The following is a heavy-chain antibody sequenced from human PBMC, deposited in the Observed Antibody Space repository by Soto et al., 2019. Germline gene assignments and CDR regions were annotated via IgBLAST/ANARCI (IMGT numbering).Heavy chain of an antibody. CDR1: GGSISSYY. CDR2: IYYSGST. J-gene: IGHJ4*02. V-gene: IGHV4-59*01. D-gene: IGHD5-18*01. Sequence: PSETLSLTCTVSGGSISSYYWSWIWQPPGKGLEWIGYIYYSGSTNYNPSLKSRVTMSVDTSKNQFSLKLSSVTAADTAVYYCARSRRGYSYGYSDYWGQGTLVTVSS. CDR3: ARSRRGYSYGYSDY.